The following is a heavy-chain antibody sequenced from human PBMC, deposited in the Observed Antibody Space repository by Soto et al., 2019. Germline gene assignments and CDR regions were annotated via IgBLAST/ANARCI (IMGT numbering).Heavy chain of an antibody. CDR1: GFTFGSFQ. Sequence: GGSLRLSCEASGFTFGSFQMNWVRQAPGRGLEWISHISGSGDTIYYADSVKGRFTISRDNAKDSLALHMNSLRAEDTGVYFCAREDDYGVWCAGGYSDLWCQGT. J-gene: IGHJ4*02. V-gene: IGHV3-48*03. D-gene: IGHD5-12*01. CDR2: ISGSGDTI. CDR3: AREDDYGVWCAGGYSDL.